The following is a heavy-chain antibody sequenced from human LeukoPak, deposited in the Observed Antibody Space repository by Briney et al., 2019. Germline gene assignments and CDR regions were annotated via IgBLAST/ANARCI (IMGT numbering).Heavy chain of an antibody. D-gene: IGHD2-15*01. CDR2: IYYSGST. CDR3: ARAFPPDIAYYYYGMDV. CDR1: GGSISSYY. Sequence: PSETLSLTCTVSGGSISSYYWSWIRQPPGKGLEWVGYIYYSGSTNYNPSLKSRVTISVDTSKNQFSLKLSSVTAADTAVYYCARAFPPDIAYYYYGMDVWGQGTTVTVSS. J-gene: IGHJ6*02. V-gene: IGHV4-59*01.